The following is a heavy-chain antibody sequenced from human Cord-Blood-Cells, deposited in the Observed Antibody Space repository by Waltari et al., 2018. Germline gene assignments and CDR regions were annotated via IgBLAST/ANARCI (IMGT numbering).Heavy chain of an antibody. CDR1: GGSFIGYS. J-gene: IGHJ4*02. CDR3: ASEVGDIDY. Sequence: QVQLQQWGAGLLKPSETLSLTCAVYGGSFIGYSWSWIRPPPGKGLEWIGEINHSGRTNYHPCRKSRVTIAVDTSKNQFSLKLSSVTAADTAVYDCASEVGDIDYWGQGTLVTVSS. V-gene: IGHV4-34*01. D-gene: IGHD1-26*01. CDR2: INHSGRT.